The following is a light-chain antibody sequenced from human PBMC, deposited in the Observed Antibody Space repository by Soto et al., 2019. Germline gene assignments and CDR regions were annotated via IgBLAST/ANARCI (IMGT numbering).Light chain of an antibody. V-gene: IGKV3-15*01. CDR2: DAS. J-gene: IGKJ2*01. Sequence: EIVMTQSPATLSVSPGERATLSCRASQSVSSNLAWYPHKHGHPPLLLIYDASTRATGITAMYSSSGSGTELSLTINSIQSEDFAVYYCQQYNNCGPKQYTFGQGTKVEIK. CDR1: QSVSSN. CDR3: QQYNNCGPKQYT.